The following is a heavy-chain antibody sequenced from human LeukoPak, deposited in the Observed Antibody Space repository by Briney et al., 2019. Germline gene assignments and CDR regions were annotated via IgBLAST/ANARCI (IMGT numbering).Heavy chain of an antibody. CDR2: IYTSGST. D-gene: IGHD6-6*01. V-gene: IGHV4-4*07. CDR3: ARGIAARPETNWFDP. J-gene: IGHJ5*02. CDR1: GGSISSYY. Sequence: PSETLSLTCTVSGGSISSYYWSWIRQPAGKGLEWIGRIYTSGSTNYNPSLKSRVTMSVDTSKNQFSLKLSSVTAADTAVYYCARGIAARPETNWFDPWGQGTLVTVSS.